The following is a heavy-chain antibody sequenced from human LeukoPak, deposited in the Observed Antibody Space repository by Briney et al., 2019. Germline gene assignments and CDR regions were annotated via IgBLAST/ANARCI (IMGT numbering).Heavy chain of an antibody. V-gene: IGHV3-21*01. Sequence: GGSLRLSCTASGFNFQSYHMNWVRQAPGKGPEWVSSISSTSTSMYYADSVKGRFTISGDNAKNSLYLQMNSLRAEDTALYFCARDSSRYSTRPMDYWGQGILVTVSS. CDR1: GFNFQSYH. D-gene: IGHD5-18*01. CDR2: ISSTSTSM. CDR3: ARDSSRYSTRPMDY. J-gene: IGHJ4*02.